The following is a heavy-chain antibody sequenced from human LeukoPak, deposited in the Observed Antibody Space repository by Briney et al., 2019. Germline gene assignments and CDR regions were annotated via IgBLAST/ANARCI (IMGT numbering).Heavy chain of an antibody. D-gene: IGHD1-26*01. V-gene: IGHV4-4*07. Sequence: MASESLSLTCTVSGGSIDSYSWSWIRQPAGKGLEWIGRMHTSGNINYNPSLKSRVTMSVDTPNNQFSLKLSSVTAADTALYYCVGRLEWERIRDAAFDIWGQGTMVTVSS. CDR2: MHTSGNI. CDR1: GGSIDSYS. J-gene: IGHJ3*02. CDR3: VGRLEWERIRDAAFDI.